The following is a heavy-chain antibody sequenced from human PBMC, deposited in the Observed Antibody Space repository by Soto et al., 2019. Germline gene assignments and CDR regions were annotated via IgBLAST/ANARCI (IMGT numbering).Heavy chain of an antibody. CDR2: ITNSGGTT. J-gene: IGHJ4*02. CDR3: AKGPSGAYRGGEFDY. Sequence: GGSLRLSCSASGFTFSNYAMSWVRQAPGKGPEWVSAITNSGGTTYYADSVKGRFTFSRDNSKNTLYLQMNSLRAEDTAVYYCAKGPSGAYRGGEFDYWGQGTLVTVSS. D-gene: IGHD2-15*01. V-gene: IGHV3-23*01. CDR1: GFTFSNYA.